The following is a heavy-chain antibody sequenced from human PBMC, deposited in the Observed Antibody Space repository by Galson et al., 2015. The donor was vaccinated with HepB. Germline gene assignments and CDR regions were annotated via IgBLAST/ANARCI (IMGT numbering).Heavy chain of an antibody. J-gene: IGHJ3*02. Sequence: SLRLSCAASGFTVSSSYMSWVRQAPGKGLEWVSVIYSGGSTYYADSVKGRFTISRDNSKNTLYLQMNSLRAEDTAVYYCASYRWLQDVDAFDIWGQGTMVTVSS. CDR3: ASYRWLQDVDAFDI. CDR1: GFTVSSSY. D-gene: IGHD3-22*01. CDR2: IYSGGST. V-gene: IGHV3-66*01.